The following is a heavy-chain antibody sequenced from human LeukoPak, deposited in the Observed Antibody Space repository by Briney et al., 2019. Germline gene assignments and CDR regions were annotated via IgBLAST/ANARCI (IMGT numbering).Heavy chain of an antibody. CDR1: GGSVTSSSYF. CDR3: TSPRGGYNFVGGDFWFDP. J-gene: IGHJ5*02. CDR2: IEYGGST. V-gene: IGHV4-39*01. Sequence: SETLSLTCSISGGSVTSSSYFWGWIRQPPGKGLEWIGSIEYGGSTYYNPSLESRVTISVDTSKNQFSLKLSSVTAADTAVYYCTSPRGGYNFVGGDFWFDPWGQGALVTVSS. D-gene: IGHD2-21*01.